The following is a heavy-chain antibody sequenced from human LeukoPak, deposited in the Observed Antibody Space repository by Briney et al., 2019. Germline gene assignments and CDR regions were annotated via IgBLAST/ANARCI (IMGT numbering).Heavy chain of an antibody. CDR3: ARALQPDLGLRYFDWLSTRGVYYYYYYMDV. J-gene: IGHJ6*03. Sequence: ASVKVSCKASGYTFTSYDINWVRQATGQGLEWMGWMNPNSGNTGYAQKLQGRVTMTTDTSTRTAYMELRSLRSDDTAVYYCARALQPDLGLRYFDWLSTRGVYYYYYYMDVWGKGTTVTISS. CDR1: GYTFTSYD. CDR2: MNPNSGNT. D-gene: IGHD3-9*01. V-gene: IGHV1-8*02.